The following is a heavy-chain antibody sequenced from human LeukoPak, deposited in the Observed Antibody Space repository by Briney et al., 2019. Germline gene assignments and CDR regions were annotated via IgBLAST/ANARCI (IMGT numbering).Heavy chain of an antibody. J-gene: IGHJ5*02. V-gene: IGHV1-2*02. D-gene: IGHD5-12*01. CDR2: INPNSGGT. CDR1: GYTFTGYY. CDR3: ARDSGYSGYDLGWFDP. Sequence: ASVKVSCKASGYTFTGYYMHWVRQAPGQGLEWMGWINPNSGGTNYAQKFQGRVTMTRDTSISTAYMELSRLRSDDTAVYYCARDSGYSGYDLGWFDPWGQGTLVTVSS.